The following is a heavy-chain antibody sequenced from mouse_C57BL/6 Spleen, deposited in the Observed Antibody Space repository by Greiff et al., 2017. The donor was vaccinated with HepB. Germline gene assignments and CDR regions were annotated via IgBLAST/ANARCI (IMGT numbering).Heavy chain of an antibody. CDR1: GYTFTDHI. CDR3: GRILWLLRDAMDY. J-gene: IGHJ4*01. CDR2: IYPVSGET. V-gene: IGHV1-11*01. D-gene: IGHD2-3*01. Sequence: VQLQQSGAELASPGASVTLSCKASGYTFTDHIMNWVKKRPGQGLEWIGRIYPVSGETNYNQKFMGKATFSVDRSSSTVYMVLNSLASEDPAVYYCGRILWLLRDAMDYWGQGTSVTVSS.